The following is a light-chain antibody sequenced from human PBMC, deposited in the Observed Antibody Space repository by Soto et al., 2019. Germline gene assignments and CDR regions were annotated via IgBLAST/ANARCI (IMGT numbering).Light chain of an antibody. CDR3: QQTYTTPHT. J-gene: IGKJ2*01. CDR2: AAS. V-gene: IGKV1-39*01. CDR1: QSISTS. Sequence: DIQMTQSPSSLSASVGDRVTITCRASQSISTSLNWYQQKPGKAPKLLIYAASSLQSGVASRFSGSGSGTDFTFTFSSLQPEDFATYYGQQTYTTPHTFGQGTKLEIK.